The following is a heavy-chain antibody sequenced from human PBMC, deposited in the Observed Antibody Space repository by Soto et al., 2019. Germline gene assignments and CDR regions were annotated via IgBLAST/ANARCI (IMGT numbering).Heavy chain of an antibody. J-gene: IGHJ4*02. CDR2: ISSSGSTI. CDR1: GFTFSDYY. V-gene: IGHV3-11*01. CDR3: ARRYSGYDKDFDH. D-gene: IGHD5-12*01. Sequence: QVQLVESGGGLVKPGGSLRLSCAASGFTFSDYYMSWIRQAPGKGLEWVSYISSSGSTIYYADSVKGRFTISRDNAKNSMYLQMNSLRAEDTPGYYGARRYSGYDKDFDHWGQGTLVTVS.